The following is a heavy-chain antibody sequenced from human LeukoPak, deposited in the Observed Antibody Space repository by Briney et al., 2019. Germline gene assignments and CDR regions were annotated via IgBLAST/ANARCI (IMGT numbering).Heavy chain of an antibody. V-gene: IGHV3-23*01. CDR3: GKDRSSGWYPLIDY. CDR2: VSGNGDYT. D-gene: IGHD6-19*01. Sequence: GGSLRLSCAASGFTFSSYAMSWVRQAPGKGLEWVSGVSGNGDYTYYADSVKGRFTISRDNSKNSLYLQMNSLRSEDTAVYYCGKDRSSGWYPLIDYWGQGIMVTVSS. J-gene: IGHJ4*02. CDR1: GFTFSSYA.